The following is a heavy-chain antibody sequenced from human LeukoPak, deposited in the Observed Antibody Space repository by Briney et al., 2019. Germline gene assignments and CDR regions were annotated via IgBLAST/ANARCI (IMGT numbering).Heavy chain of an antibody. D-gene: IGHD6-19*01. CDR2: ISGSGGST. CDR3: ASGYSSGWWGYYFDY. J-gene: IGHJ4*02. V-gene: IGHV3-23*01. CDR1: GFSLSNYA. Sequence: GGSLRLSCAASGFSLSNYAMTWVRQAPGKGLEWVSGISGSGGSTYYADSVKGRFTISRDNSKNTLYLQMNSLRAEDTAVYYCASGYSSGWWGYYFDYWGQGTLVTVSS.